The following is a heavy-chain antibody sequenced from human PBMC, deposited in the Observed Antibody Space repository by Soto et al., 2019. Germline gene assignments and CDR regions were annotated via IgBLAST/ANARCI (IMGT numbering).Heavy chain of an antibody. D-gene: IGHD6-13*01. Sequence: GGSLRLSCAASGFSFSSYAINWVRQAPGKGLEWVSAISGSGGSTYYADSVKGRFTISRDNSKNTLYLQMSSLRAEDTAVYYCAKGYSSSWVPFDYWGQGTLVTVSS. J-gene: IGHJ4*02. CDR2: ISGSGGST. V-gene: IGHV3-23*01. CDR1: GFSFSSYA. CDR3: AKGYSSSWVPFDY.